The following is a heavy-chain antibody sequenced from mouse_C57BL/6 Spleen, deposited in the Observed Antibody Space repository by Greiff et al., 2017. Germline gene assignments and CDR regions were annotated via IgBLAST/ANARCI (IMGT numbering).Heavy chain of an antibody. CDR3: ARGSWDVAY. V-gene: IGHV1-50*01. Sequence: VQLQQSGAELVKPGASVKLSCKASGYTFTSYWMQWVKQRPGQGLEWIGEIDPSDSYTNYNQKFKGKATLTVDTSSSTAYMQLSSLTSEDSAVYYCARGSWDVAYWGQGTLVTVSA. D-gene: IGHD4-1*01. CDR1: GYTFTSYW. CDR2: IDPSDSYT. J-gene: IGHJ3*01.